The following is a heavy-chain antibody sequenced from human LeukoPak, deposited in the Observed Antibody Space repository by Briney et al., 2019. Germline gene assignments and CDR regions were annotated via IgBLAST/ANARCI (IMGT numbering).Heavy chain of an antibody. V-gene: IGHV3-11*04. CDR1: GFTFSDYY. D-gene: IGHD6-19*01. CDR3: ASGSLSSGWYRGAFDI. CDR2: ISSSGSTI. Sequence: PGGSLKLSCAASGFTFSDYYMSWIRQAPGKGLEWVSYISSSGSTIYYADSVKGRFTISRDNAKNSLYLQMNSLKAEDTAVYYCASGSLSSGWYRGAFDIWGQGTMVTVSS. J-gene: IGHJ3*02.